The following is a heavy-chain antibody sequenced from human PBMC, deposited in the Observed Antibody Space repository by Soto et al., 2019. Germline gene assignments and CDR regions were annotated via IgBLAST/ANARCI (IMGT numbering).Heavy chain of an antibody. CDR1: GGSMSSYY. CDR2: VYSSGGT. CDR3: ARGQRFSDWFDP. V-gene: IGHV4-4*07. D-gene: IGHD3-3*01. J-gene: IGHJ5*02. Sequence: KPSETLSLTCTVSGGSMSSYYWTCIRQPAGKGLEWIGRVYSSGGTHYNPSLKSRVTISIDTSKNQFSLRLLSVTDADTAVYFCARGQRFSDWFDPWGQGTLVTVSS.